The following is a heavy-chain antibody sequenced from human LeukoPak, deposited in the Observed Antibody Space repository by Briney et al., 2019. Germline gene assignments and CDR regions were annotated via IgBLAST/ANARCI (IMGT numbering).Heavy chain of an antibody. CDR3: AKDQADGYTNYGDY. CDR2: IRGDGDRT. D-gene: IGHD5-24*01. J-gene: IGHJ4*02. V-gene: IGHV3-23*01. Sequence: GGSLILSCAASGFTFSTYAMTWVRQAPGKGLEWVSTIRGDGDRTYYADSVKGRFIISRDNSKNKLYLQLSTLRAEDTAVYYCAKDQADGYTNYGDYWGQGTLVTVSS. CDR1: GFTFSTYA.